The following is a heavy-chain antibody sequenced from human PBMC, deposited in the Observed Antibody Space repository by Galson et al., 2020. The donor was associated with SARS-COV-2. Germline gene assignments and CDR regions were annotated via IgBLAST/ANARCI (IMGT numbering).Heavy chain of an antibody. D-gene: IGHD2-21*01. CDR2: ISTSSSTI. V-gene: IGHV3-48*01. CDR1: GFTFSSYS. Sequence: GGSLRLSCAASGFTFSSYSMNWVRQAPGKGLEWVLKISTSSSTIYYADSVKGRFTISRDNVKHSLYLQMDTLRAEDTAVYYCAREDVVVIGGLWYFDLWGRGTLVTVSS. J-gene: IGHJ2*01. CDR3: AREDVVVIGGLWYFDL.